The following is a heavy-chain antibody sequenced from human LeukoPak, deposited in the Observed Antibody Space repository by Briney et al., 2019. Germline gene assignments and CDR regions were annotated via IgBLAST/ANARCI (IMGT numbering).Heavy chain of an antibody. V-gene: IGHV1-2*06. Sequence: GASVKVSCKASGYTFTGYYMHWVRQAPGQGLEWMGRINPNSGGTNYAQKFQGRVTMTRDTSISTAYMELSSLRSEDTAVYYCSIWSGYYRGEWTNYWGQGTLVTVSS. CDR1: GYTFTGYY. CDR2: INPNSGGT. CDR3: SIWSGYYRGEWTNY. D-gene: IGHD3-3*01. J-gene: IGHJ4*02.